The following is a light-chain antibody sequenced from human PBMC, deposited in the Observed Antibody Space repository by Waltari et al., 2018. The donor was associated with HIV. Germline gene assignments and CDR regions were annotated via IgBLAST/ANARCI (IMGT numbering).Light chain of an antibody. CDR2: YNS. Sequence: SHVLSQPPSVSVAPGKTASVTCGGDNIGNKSVHWYQQRPGQAPLLIIFYNSDRPSGIPERFSGSNSVGTATLTISRVEAGDEADYYCQVWDPLSDHPVFGTGTKVTVL. V-gene: IGLV3-21*04. CDR1: NIGNKS. CDR3: QVWDPLSDHPV. J-gene: IGLJ1*01.